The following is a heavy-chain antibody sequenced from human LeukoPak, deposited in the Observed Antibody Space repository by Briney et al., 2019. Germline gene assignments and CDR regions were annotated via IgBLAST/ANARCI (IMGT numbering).Heavy chain of an antibody. Sequence: SETLSLTCTVSGGSISSYYWSWIPQPAGKGLEWIGYIYYTGITNYNPSLKSRVTISVDMSKNQFSLKLSSVTAADTAVYYCARDAYYYGSGSPGGGYYYYYMDVWGKGTTVTISS. CDR3: ARDAYYYGSGSPGGGYYYYYMDV. V-gene: IGHV4-59*01. D-gene: IGHD3-10*01. CDR2: IYYTGIT. CDR1: GGSISSYY. J-gene: IGHJ6*03.